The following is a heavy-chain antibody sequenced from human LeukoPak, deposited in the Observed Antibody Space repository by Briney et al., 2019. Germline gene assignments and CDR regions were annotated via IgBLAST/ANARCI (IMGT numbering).Heavy chain of an antibody. CDR3: ARDRSGDSGSYFDY. Sequence: GGSLRLSCAASGFTFSSYWMSWVRQAPGKGLEWVANIKQDGSEKYYVDSVKGRFIISRDNAKNSLYLQMNSLRAEDTAVYYCARDRSGDSGSYFDYWGQGTLVTVSS. D-gene: IGHD1-26*01. CDR1: GFTFSSYW. CDR2: IKQDGSEK. V-gene: IGHV3-7*01. J-gene: IGHJ4*02.